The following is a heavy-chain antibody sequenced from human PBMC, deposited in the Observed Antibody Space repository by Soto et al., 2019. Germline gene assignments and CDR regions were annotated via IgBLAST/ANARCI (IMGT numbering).Heavy chain of an antibody. CDR2: ISSSSSYI. CDR1: GFTFTRYS. J-gene: IGHJ6*02. CDR3: ARDLIEMAYGMDV. V-gene: IGHV3-21*01. Sequence: GGSLRLSCAASGFTFTRYSMNWVRQAPGKGLEWVSSISSSSSYIYYADSVKGRFTISRDNAKNSLYLQMNSLRAEDTAVYYCARDLIEMAYGMDVWGQGTTVTVSS.